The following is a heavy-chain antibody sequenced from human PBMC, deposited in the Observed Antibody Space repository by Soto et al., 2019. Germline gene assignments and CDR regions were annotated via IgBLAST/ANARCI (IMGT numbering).Heavy chain of an antibody. Sequence: GASVKVSCKASGYPFTGPYIYWVRQAPGQGLEWMGWINPSSGGTEFAEKFQGRVTVTRDTSIRTVFLELNSLTSDDTGVYFCARDFRTYSHGVDVXGQGTEVTVYS. J-gene: IGHJ6*02. CDR1: GYPFTGPY. CDR3: ARDFRTYSHGVDV. D-gene: IGHD4-4*01. V-gene: IGHV1-2*02. CDR2: INPSSGGT.